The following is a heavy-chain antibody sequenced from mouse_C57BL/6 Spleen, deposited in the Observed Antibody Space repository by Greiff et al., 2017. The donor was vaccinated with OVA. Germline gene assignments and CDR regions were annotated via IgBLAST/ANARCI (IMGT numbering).Heavy chain of an antibody. CDR1: GYSITSGYY. V-gene: IGHV3-6*01. CDR2: ISYDGSN. Sequence: VQLQHSGPGLVKPSQSLSLTCSVTGYSITSGYYWNWIRQFPGNKLEWMGYISYDGSNNYNPSLKNRISITRDTSKNQFFLKLNSVTTEDTATYYCARDGDSRDYWGQGTTLTVSS. J-gene: IGHJ2*01. CDR3: ARDGDSRDY. D-gene: IGHD3-2*01.